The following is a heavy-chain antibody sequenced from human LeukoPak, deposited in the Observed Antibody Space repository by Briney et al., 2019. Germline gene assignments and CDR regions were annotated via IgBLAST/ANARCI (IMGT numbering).Heavy chain of an antibody. D-gene: IGHD3-22*01. CDR1: GGSISSYY. V-gene: IGHV4-59*05. CDR2: TYYSGST. J-gene: IGHJ4*02. CDR3: ARHESIYDGSGLFDY. Sequence: SETLSLTCTVSGGSISSYYWSWIRQPPGKGLEWIGSTYYSGSTYYNPSLKSRVTISVDTSKNQFSLKLSSVTAADTAVFYCARHESIYDGSGLFDYWGQGTLVTVSS.